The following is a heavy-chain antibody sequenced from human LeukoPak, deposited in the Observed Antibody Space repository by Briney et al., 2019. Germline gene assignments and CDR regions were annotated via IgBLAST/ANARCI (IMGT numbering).Heavy chain of an antibody. D-gene: IGHD3-3*01. CDR1: DYSISSGHY. J-gene: IGHJ3*02. V-gene: IGHV4-38-2*02. CDR3: ARHYDPQPFEVFDI. CDR2: IYHSGST. Sequence: SETLSLTCTVSDYSISSGHYWGWIRQPPGKGLEWIGSIYHSGSTYYNPSLKSRVTISVDTSKNQVSLKLSSVTAADTAVYYCARHYDPQPFEVFDIWGQGTMVTVSS.